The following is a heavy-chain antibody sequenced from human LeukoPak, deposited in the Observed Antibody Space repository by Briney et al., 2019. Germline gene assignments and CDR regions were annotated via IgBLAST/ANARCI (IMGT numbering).Heavy chain of an antibody. J-gene: IGHJ3*02. Sequence: SVKVSCKASGGTFSSYAISWVRQAPGQGLEWMGGIIPIFGTANYAQKFQGRVTITADESTSTAYMELGSLRSEDTAVYYCARDIVGATPRGVDAFDIWGQGTMVTVSS. CDR2: IIPIFGTA. CDR1: GGTFSSYA. D-gene: IGHD1-26*01. CDR3: ARDIVGATPRGVDAFDI. V-gene: IGHV1-69*13.